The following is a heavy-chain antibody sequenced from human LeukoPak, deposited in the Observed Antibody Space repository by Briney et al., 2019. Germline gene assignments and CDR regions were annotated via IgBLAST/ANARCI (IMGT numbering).Heavy chain of an antibody. CDR2: ISWNGGRI. D-gene: IGHD2-8*01. J-gene: IGHJ3*02. Sequence: PGGSLRLSCAASEFTFDDYALHWVRQAPGKGLEWVSGISWNGGRIGYADSVKGRFTISRDNAKNSLYLQMNSLRPEDTATYYCVRNSAKRTEPGVKDAFDIWGQGTMVTVSS. CDR1: EFTFDDYA. V-gene: IGHV3-9*01. CDR3: VRNSAKRTEPGVKDAFDI.